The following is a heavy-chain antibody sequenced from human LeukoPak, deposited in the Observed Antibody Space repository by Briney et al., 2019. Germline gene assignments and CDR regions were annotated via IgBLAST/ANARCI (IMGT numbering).Heavy chain of an antibody. V-gene: IGHV3-7*03. D-gene: IGHD2-15*01. CDR1: GFTFSSYW. CDR3: ARDRVVVVVAATYYGMDV. Sequence: GGSLRLSCAASGFTFSSYWMSWVRQAPGKGLEWVASIKQDGSEKYYVDSVKGRFTISRDNAKNSLYLQMNSLRAEDTAVYYCARDRVVVVVAATYYGMDVWGKGTTVTVSS. CDR2: IKQDGSEK. J-gene: IGHJ6*04.